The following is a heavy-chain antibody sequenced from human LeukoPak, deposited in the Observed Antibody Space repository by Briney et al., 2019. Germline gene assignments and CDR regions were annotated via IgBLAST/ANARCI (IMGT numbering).Heavy chain of an antibody. CDR2: IYDSGST. CDR3: ASHYWEPPTRGAFDI. D-gene: IGHD1-26*01. J-gene: IGHJ3*02. Sequence: SETLSLTCTVSGGSIRSSYYYWGWIRQPPGKGLEWIGSIYDSGSTYYNPSLKSRVTISVDTSKNQFSLKLSSVTAADTAVYYCASHYWEPPTRGAFDIWGQGTMVTVSS. CDR1: GGSIRSSYYY. V-gene: IGHV4-39*07.